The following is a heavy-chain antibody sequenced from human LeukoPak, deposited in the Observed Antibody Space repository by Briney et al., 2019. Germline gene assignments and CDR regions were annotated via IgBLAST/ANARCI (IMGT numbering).Heavy chain of an antibody. Sequence: SETLSLTCTVSGDSINKYFWSWLRQSPGKGLEWIGYISHDGSTNYSPSLKSRVTISLDKSNNQFSLSLSFVTAADTAVYYCARHVGSSSLIFDYWGQGTLVTVSS. V-gene: IGHV4-59*08. D-gene: IGHD6-6*01. CDR1: GDSINKYF. CDR2: ISHDGST. J-gene: IGHJ4*02. CDR3: ARHVGSSSLIFDY.